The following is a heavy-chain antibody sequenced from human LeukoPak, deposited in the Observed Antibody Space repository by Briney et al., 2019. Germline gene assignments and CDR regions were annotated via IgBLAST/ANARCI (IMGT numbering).Heavy chain of an antibody. CDR3: ARGTYSSGWSYYYYMDV. J-gene: IGHJ6*03. V-gene: IGHV3-21*01. Sequence: PGGSLRLSCAASGFTFSSYSMNWVRQAPGKGLEWVSSISSSSSYIYYADSVKGRFTISRDNAKNSLYLQMNSLRAEDTAVYYCARGTYSSGWSYYYYMDVWGKGTTVTVSS. D-gene: IGHD6-19*01. CDR2: ISSSSSYI. CDR1: GFTFSSYS.